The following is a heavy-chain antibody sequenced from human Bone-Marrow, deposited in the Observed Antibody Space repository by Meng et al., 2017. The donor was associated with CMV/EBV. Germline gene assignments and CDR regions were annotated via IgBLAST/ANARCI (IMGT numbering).Heavy chain of an antibody. CDR1: GYTFTGYY. CDR2: INPNSGGT. Sequence: ASVKVSCKASGYTFTGYYMHWVRQAPGQGLEWMGWINPNSGGTNYAQKFQGRVTRTRDTSISTAYMELSSLRSEDTAVYYCARHVTTRRGRGAAGYYYYGMDVWGQGTTVTVSS. J-gene: IGHJ6*02. D-gene: IGHD4-11*01. CDR3: ARHVTTRRGRGAAGYYYYGMDV. V-gene: IGHV1-2*02.